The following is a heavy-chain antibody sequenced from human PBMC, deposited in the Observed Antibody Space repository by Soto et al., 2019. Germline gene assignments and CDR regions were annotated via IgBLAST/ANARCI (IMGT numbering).Heavy chain of an antibody. CDR1: GFTFSNVW. V-gene: IGHV3-15*07. D-gene: IGHD3-22*01. Sequence: GGSLRLSSAASGFTFSNVWMNWVRQAPGKGLEWVGRIKSKTDGGTTDYAAPVKGRFTISRDDSKNTLYLQMNSLKTEDTAVYYCTTDPVTMIVVVPSSGWGQGTLVTVSS. J-gene: IGHJ4*02. CDR2: IKSKTDGGTT. CDR3: TTDPVTMIVVVPSSG.